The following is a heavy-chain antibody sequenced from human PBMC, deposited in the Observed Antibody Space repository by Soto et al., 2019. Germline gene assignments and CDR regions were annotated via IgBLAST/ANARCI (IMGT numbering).Heavy chain of an antibody. CDR1: GGSISSSSYY. Sequence: QLLESGPGLVKPSETLSLTCTVSGGSISSSSYYWGWIRQPPGKGLEWIGSIYYSGSTYYNPSLKSRVTISVDTSKNQFSLKLSSVTAADTAVYYCARHGYDSSGYYYFALDYWGQGTLVTVSS. CDR3: ARHGYDSSGYYYFALDY. J-gene: IGHJ4*02. D-gene: IGHD3-22*01. CDR2: IYYSGST. V-gene: IGHV4-39*01.